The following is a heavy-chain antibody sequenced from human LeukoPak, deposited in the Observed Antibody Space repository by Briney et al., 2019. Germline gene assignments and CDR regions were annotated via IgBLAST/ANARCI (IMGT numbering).Heavy chain of an antibody. CDR1: GFTFSSYA. D-gene: IGHD3-3*01. CDR3: AKDTGLRFLEWLNPFDY. J-gene: IGHJ4*02. V-gene: IGHV3-23*01. Sequence: GGSLRLSCAASGFTFSSYAMSWVRQAPGKGLEWVSAIGGSGGSTYYADSVKGRFTISRDNSKNTLYLQMNSLRAEDTAVYYCAKDTGLRFLEWLNPFDYWGQGTLVTVSS. CDR2: IGGSGGST.